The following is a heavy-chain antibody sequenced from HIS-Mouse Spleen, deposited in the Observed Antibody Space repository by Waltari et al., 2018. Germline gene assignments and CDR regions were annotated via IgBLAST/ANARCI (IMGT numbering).Heavy chain of an antibody. J-gene: IGHJ4*02. CDR2: INHSGST. CDR1: GWSVSGYY. D-gene: IGHD1-26*01. CDR3: ARMGPASGSYGDY. Sequence: QVQLQQWGAGLLKPSETLSLTCAVYGWSVSGYYWSWIRQPPGKGLEWIGEINHSGSTNYNPSLKSRVTISVDTSKNQFSLKLSSVTAADTAVYYCARMGPASGSYGDYWGQGTLVTVSS. V-gene: IGHV4-34*01.